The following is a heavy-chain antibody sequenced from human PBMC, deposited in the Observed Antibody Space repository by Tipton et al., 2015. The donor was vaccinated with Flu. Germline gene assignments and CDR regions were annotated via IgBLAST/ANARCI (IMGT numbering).Heavy chain of an antibody. V-gene: IGHV4-30-4*01. J-gene: IGHJ4*02. CDR3: ARDRWEYIRGFDS. D-gene: IGHD2/OR15-2a*01. Sequence: TLSLTCTVSGGSISSGDYYWSWIRQPPGKGLEWIGHISYSGTTYYNPSLKSRVSVSVDPSKSQFSLRLTSVTAADTAVYYCARDRWEYIRGFDSWGQGTLVTVSP. CDR2: ISYSGTT. CDR1: GGSISSGDYY.